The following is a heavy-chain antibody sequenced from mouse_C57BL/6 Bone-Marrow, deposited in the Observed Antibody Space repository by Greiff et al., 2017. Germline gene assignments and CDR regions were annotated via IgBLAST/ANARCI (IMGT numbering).Heavy chain of an antibody. CDR3: ARHYYCSSYWYFDV. CDR1: GFTFSSYT. CDR2: ISGGGGNT. J-gene: IGHJ1*03. D-gene: IGHD1-1*01. Sequence: DVMLVESGGGLVKPGGSLKLSCAASGFTFSSYTMSWVRQTPEKRLEWVATISGGGGNTYYPDSVKGRFTISRDNDKNTLYLQMSSLRSEDTALYYCARHYYCSSYWYFDVWGTGTTVTVSS. V-gene: IGHV5-9*01.